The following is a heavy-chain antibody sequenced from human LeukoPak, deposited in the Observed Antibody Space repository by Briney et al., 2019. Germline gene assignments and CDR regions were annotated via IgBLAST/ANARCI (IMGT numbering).Heavy chain of an antibody. Sequence: SETLSLTFTVSGGSISSYYWSWIRQPPGKGLEWIGYIYYSGSTNYNPSLKSRVTISVDTSKNQFSLKLSSVTAADTAVYYCARVTEGWFDPWGQGTLVTVSS. CDR2: IYYSGST. CDR3: ARVTEGWFDP. J-gene: IGHJ5*02. V-gene: IGHV4-59*01. CDR1: GGSISSYY.